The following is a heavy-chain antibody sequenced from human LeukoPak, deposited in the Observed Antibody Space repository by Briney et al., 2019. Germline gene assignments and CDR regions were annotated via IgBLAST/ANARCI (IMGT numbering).Heavy chain of an antibody. V-gene: IGHV1-8*01. CDR2: MSPRTANT. D-gene: IGHD1-20*01. CDR3: ARGITQGCDY. Sequence: PSVNVSCKAYGYTLSNYDINWVRQATGQGPEWMGWMSPRTANTGSGQKHQGRVNMTKDTSINTDYMELTSQTSEDTAVYYCARGITQGCDYWGQGTLVSVSS. J-gene: IGHJ4*02. CDR1: GYTLSNYD.